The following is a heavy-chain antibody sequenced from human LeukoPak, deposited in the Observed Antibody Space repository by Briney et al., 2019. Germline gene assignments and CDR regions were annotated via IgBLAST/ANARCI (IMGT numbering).Heavy chain of an antibody. J-gene: IGHJ4*02. Sequence: ASVKASCKASGGTFSSYAISWVRQAPGQGLEWMGRIIPILGIANYAQKFQGRVTITADKSTSTAYMELSSLRSEDTAVYYCARGGGTSGGPYFDYWGQGTLVTVSS. D-gene: IGHD2-2*01. V-gene: IGHV1-69*04. CDR3: ARGGGTSGGPYFDY. CDR1: GGTFSSYA. CDR2: IIPILGIA.